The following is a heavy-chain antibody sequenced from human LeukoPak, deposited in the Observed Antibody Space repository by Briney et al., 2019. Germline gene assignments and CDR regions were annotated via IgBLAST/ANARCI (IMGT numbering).Heavy chain of an antibody. CDR2: ISGSGGSS. CDR1: GFTFCGNA. Sequence: WGSLRLSCAGAGFTFCGNAMSWVPHAPGTGLRGVSAISGSGGSSYYADSVKGRFTISRDNSKNTLYLQMNSLRAEDTAVYYCAKDQAAAGTSFFDYWGQGTLVTVSS. J-gene: IGHJ4*02. CDR3: AKDQAAAGTSFFDY. D-gene: IGHD6-13*01. V-gene: IGHV3-23*01.